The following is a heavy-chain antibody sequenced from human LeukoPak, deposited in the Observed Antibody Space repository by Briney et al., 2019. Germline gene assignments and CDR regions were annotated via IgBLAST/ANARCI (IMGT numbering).Heavy chain of an antibody. Sequence: LAGGSLRLSCAASGFTFSSYAMSWVRQAPGKGLEWVSAISGSGGSTYYADSVKGRFTISRDNSKNTLYLQMNSLRAEDTAVYYCAKIIKGDSSSWYRRAGPNYMDVWGKGTTVTVSS. D-gene: IGHD6-13*01. CDR2: ISGSGGST. CDR3: AKIIKGDSSSWYRRAGPNYMDV. CDR1: GFTFSSYA. V-gene: IGHV3-23*01. J-gene: IGHJ6*03.